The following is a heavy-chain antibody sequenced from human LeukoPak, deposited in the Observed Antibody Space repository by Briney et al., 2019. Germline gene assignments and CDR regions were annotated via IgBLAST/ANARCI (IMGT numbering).Heavy chain of an antibody. D-gene: IGHD6-6*01. CDR2: ISAYNGNT. Sequence: ASVKVSCKASGYTFTSYGISWVRQAPGQRLEWMGWISAYNGNTNYAQKLQGRVTMTTDTSTSTAYIELRSLRSDDTSVYYCARDPEYSRSFDYWGQGTLVTVSS. CDR3: ARDPEYSRSFDY. CDR1: GYTFTSYG. V-gene: IGHV1-18*04. J-gene: IGHJ4*02.